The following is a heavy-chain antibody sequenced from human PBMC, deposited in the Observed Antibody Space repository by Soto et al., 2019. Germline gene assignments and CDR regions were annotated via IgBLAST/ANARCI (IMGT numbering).Heavy chain of an antibody. V-gene: IGHV1-3*05. D-gene: IGHD4-17*01. CDR1: GYTFTSYA. Sequence: QVQLVQSGAEEKKPGASVKVSCKASGYTFTSYAMHWVRQAPGQRLEWMGWINAGNGNTKYSQKFQGRVTITRDTTASTAYMGLSSLRSEDTAVYYCARYGRPHYGMDVWGQGTTVTVSS. CDR2: INAGNGNT. J-gene: IGHJ6*02. CDR3: ARYGRPHYGMDV.